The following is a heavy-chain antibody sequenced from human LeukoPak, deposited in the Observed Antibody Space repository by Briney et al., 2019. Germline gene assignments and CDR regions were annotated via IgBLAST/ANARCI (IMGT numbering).Heavy chain of an antibody. CDR3: ARVFSSGWGYNWFDP. D-gene: IGHD6-19*01. J-gene: IGHJ5*02. V-gene: IGHV1-18*01. CDR1: GYTFTSYG. Sequence: GASVKVSCKASGYTFTSYGISWVRQAPGQGLEWMGWISAYNGNTNYAQKLQGRVTMTTGTSTSTAYMELRSLRSDDTAVYYCARVFSSGWGYNWFDPWGQGTLVTVSS. CDR2: ISAYNGNT.